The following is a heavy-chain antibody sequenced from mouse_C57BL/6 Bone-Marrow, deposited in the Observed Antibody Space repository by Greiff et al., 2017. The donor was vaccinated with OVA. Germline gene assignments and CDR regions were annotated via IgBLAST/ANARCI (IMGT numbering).Heavy chain of an antibody. CDR3: TTNGNCSFYWYFDV. D-gene: IGHD2-1*01. Sequence: VKLQQSGAELVRPGASVTLSCKASGYTFTDYEMHWVKQTPVHGLEWIGAIDPETGGTAYNQKFKGKAILTADKSSSTAYMELRSLTSEDSAVYYCTTNGNCSFYWYFDVLGTGTTVTVSS. CDR1: GYTFTDYE. J-gene: IGHJ1*03. CDR2: IDPETGGT. V-gene: IGHV1-15*01.